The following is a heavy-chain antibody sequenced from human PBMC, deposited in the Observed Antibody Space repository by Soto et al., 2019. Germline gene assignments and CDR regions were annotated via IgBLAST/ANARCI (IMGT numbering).Heavy chain of an antibody. Sequence: GESLKISCKTSGYTFTNSWISWVRQMPGKGLERMGRIDPRDSYTTYSPSFRGHVTISVDKSISTAYLQWSSLKASDTAVYYCARPSRGGSSDFWGQGTLVTVSS. CDR2: IDPRDSYT. J-gene: IGHJ4*02. CDR3: ARPSRGGSSDF. CDR1: GYTFTNSW. D-gene: IGHD1-26*01. V-gene: IGHV5-10-1*01.